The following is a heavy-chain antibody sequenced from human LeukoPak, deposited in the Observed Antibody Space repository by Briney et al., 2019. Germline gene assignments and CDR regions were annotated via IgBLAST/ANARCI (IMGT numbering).Heavy chain of an antibody. V-gene: IGHV1-46*01. CDR2: IDPSGGST. CDR3: AREGIVRGVITSAGAFDI. CDR1: GYTFTSYY. D-gene: IGHD3-10*01. J-gene: IGHJ3*02. Sequence: ASVKVSCEASGYTFTSYYMHWVRQAPGQGLEWIGIIDPSGGSTSYAQKFQGRVTMTRDTSTSTVYMELSSLRSEDTAVYYCAREGIVRGVITSAGAFDIWGQGTMVTVSS.